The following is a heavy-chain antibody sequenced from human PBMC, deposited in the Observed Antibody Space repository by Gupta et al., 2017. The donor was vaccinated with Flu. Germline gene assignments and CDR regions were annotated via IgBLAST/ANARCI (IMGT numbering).Heavy chain of an antibody. D-gene: IGHD2-2*01. CDR3: ARKRGPGYCSSTSCQWKHYYYGMDV. CDR1: GGSFSGYY. J-gene: IGHJ6*02. Sequence: QVQLHQWGAGLLKPSETLSLTCAVYGGSFSGYYWSWIRQPPGKGLEWIGEINHSGSTNYNPSLKSRVTISVDTSKNQFSLKLSSVTAADTAVYYCARKRGPGYCSSTSCQWKHYYYGMDVWGQGTTVTVSS. CDR2: INHSGST. V-gene: IGHV4-34*01.